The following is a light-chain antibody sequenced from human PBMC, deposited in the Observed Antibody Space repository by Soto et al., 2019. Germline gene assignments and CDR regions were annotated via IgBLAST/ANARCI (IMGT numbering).Light chain of an antibody. Sequence: EIVLTQSPGTLSLSPGERATLSCRASQSVSSNYLAWYQQKPGQAPRLLIYGASSRATGIPDRFSGSGSGTDFTLTISRLEPEDFAVYYCQQYGTSLFTFGPGTTMDIK. J-gene: IGKJ3*01. V-gene: IGKV3-20*01. CDR2: GAS. CDR3: QQYGTSLFT. CDR1: QSVSSNY.